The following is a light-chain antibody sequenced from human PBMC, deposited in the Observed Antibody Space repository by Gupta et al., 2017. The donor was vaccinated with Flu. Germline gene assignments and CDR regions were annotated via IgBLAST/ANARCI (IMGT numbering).Light chain of an antibody. J-gene: IGKJ4*01. CDR2: DGS. CDR1: PSVLIY. CDR3: MQGIQRPFT. Sequence: SLSVAPRQPASMFCMSSPSVLIYLTRSLHKPGQTPRLPISDGSKRGSGVPDRFSGSGSGTDFTLKISRVETEDVGVYYCMQGIQRPFTFGGGTTVEI. V-gene: IGKV2-29*03.